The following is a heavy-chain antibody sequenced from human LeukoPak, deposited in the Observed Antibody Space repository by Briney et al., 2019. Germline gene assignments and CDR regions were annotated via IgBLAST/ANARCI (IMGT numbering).Heavy chain of an antibody. CDR1: GFTFSSYG. J-gene: IGHJ4*02. CDR3: ARGGTTVVNRYSFDY. CDR2: IWYDGSNK. Sequence: GGSLRLSCAASGFTFSSYGMHWVRQAPGKGLEWVAVIWYDGSNKYYADSVKGRFTISRDNSKNTLYLQMNSLRAEDTAVYYCARGGTTVVNRYSFDYWGQGTLVTVSS. V-gene: IGHV3-33*01. D-gene: IGHD4-23*01.